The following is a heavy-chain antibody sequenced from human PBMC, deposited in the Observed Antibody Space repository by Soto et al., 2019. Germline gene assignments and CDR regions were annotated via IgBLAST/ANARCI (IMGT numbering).Heavy chain of an antibody. D-gene: IGHD2-15*01. J-gene: IGHJ5*02. CDR1: GFTFSDAW. CDR2: IKSKSDGGTT. V-gene: IGHV3-15*01. CDR3: TTDLWRIAVVVGSTGYFNP. Sequence: GGSLRLSCAASGFTFSDAWMSWVRQAPGKGLDWVGRIKSKSDGGTTEYAAPVRGRFTISRDDSKTTLYLQMNSLKTEDTAVYYCTTDLWRIAVVVGSTGYFNPWGQGTPVTVSS.